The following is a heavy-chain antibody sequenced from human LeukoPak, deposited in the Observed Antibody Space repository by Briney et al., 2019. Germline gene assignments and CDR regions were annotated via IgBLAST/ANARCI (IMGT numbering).Heavy chain of an antibody. CDR2: ISYDGSNK. CDR1: GFTFSSYG. Sequence: GGSLRLSCAASGFTFSSYGMHWVRQAPGKGLEWVAVISYDGSNKYYADSVKGRFTISRDNSKNTLYLQMNSLRAEDTAVYYCATAAKEYAIPSWFDPWGQGTLVTVSS. V-gene: IGHV3-30*03. CDR3: ATAAKEYAIPSWFDP. D-gene: IGHD2-8*01. J-gene: IGHJ5*02.